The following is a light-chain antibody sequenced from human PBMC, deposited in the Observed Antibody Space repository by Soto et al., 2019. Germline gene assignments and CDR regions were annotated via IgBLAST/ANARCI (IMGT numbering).Light chain of an antibody. J-gene: IGKJ1*01. V-gene: IGKV1-5*03. CDR1: QSVNNW. CDR2: KAS. Sequence: DIQMTQSPSTLSASVGDRVTITCRASQSVNNWLAWYQQKPGKAPKLLIYKASTLQTGVPSRFSGSGSETDFTLTISSLQPDDAATYYCQQYNSYSWTFGQGTKVEI. CDR3: QQYNSYSWT.